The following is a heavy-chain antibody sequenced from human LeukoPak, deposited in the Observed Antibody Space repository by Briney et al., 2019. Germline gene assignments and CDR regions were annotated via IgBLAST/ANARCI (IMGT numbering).Heavy chain of an antibody. Sequence: PGGSLRLSCAASGFTFSSYAMHWVRQAPGKGLEWVAVISYDGSNKYYADSVKGRFTISRDNSKNTLYLQMNSLRAEDTAVYYCARALRRYSSSYDFDYWGQGTLVTVFS. CDR2: ISYDGSNK. CDR3: ARALRRYSSSYDFDY. V-gene: IGHV3-30-3*01. CDR1: GFTFSSYA. D-gene: IGHD6-6*01. J-gene: IGHJ4*02.